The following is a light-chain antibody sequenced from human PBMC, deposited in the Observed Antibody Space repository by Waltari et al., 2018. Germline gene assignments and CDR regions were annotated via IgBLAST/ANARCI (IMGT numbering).Light chain of an antibody. V-gene: IGKV1-39*01. CDR3: QQSYGTPPNG. CDR2: AAS. Sequence: DIQMTQSPSSLSASIGDMVTITCRTSRSINSFLNWYQQKPGKAPKLLIYAASNLQTDVPSRFSGSGSGTEYTLTISSLQPEDFATYYCQQSYGTPPNGFGQGTRLDI. CDR1: RSINSF. J-gene: IGKJ5*01.